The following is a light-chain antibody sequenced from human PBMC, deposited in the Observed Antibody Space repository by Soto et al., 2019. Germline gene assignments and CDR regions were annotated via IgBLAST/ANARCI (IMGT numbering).Light chain of an antibody. V-gene: IGKV1-9*01. CDR1: QDIRNY. Sequence: DIQLTQSPSFLSTSVGDRVTITCRTSQDIRNYLAWYQQKPGKAPKVLIYAASTLLSGVPSRFSGSGSGTEFSLTISSLQPEDFATYYCQQLDSYPRTFGKGTKVDIK. CDR3: QQLDSYPRT. J-gene: IGKJ1*01. CDR2: AAS.